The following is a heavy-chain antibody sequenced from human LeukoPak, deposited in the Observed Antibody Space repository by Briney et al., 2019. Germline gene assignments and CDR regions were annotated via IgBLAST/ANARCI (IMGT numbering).Heavy chain of an antibody. D-gene: IGHD2-15*01. CDR1: GYTFTGYY. J-gene: IGHJ5*02. CDR2: VNPTSGGT. CDR3: ARGPLEYCSGGTCYSGRNWFDP. Sequence: ASVKVSCKASGYTFTGYYMHWVRQAPGQGLEWMGWVNPTSGGTNYAQKFQGRVTMTRDTPISTVYMELRRLRYDDTAAYYCARGPLEYCSGGTCYSGRNWFDPWGQGTLVTVSS. V-gene: IGHV1-2*02.